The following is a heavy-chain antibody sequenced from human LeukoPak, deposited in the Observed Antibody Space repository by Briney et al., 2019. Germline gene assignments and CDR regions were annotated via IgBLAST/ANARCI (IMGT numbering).Heavy chain of an antibody. V-gene: IGHV3-30*18. D-gene: IGHD4-17*01. CDR2: ISYDGSNK. CDR1: GFTFRSYG. J-gene: IGHJ4*02. CDR3: AKDYYGDYEGSAFDY. Sequence: PGRSLRLSCAASGFTFRSYGMHWVRQAPGKGLEWVAVISYDGSNKYYADSVKGRFTISRDNSKNTLYLQMNSLRAEDTAVYYCAKDYYGDYEGSAFDYWGQGTLVTVSS.